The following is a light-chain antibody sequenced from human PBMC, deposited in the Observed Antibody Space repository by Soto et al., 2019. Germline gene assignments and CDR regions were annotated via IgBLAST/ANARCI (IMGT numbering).Light chain of an antibody. CDR2: DAS. CDR3: QQRNNWVLA. V-gene: IGKV3-11*01. Sequence: EVVLTQSPATLSLSPGERATLSCRASQSVSSYLAWYQQTPGQAPRILLYDASKRATGIPARFSGSGSGTDFTLTISSLEPEEPAFYYCQQRNNWVLAFGGGTKVEIK. CDR1: QSVSSY. J-gene: IGKJ4*01.